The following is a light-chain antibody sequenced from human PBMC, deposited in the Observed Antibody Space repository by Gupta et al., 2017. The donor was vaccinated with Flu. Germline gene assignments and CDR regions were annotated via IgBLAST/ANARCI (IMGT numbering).Light chain of an antibody. CDR2: GSS. CDR3: QQYNNWPPFT. CDR1: QSVSSN. V-gene: IGKV3-15*01. Sequence: EIVMTQSPATLSVSPGERATLSCRASQSVSSNLAWYQQKPGQAPRLLIYGSSTRATGIPARFRGSGSGTAVTLTISSLQSEDFAVYYCQQYNNWPPFTFGEGTKVEIK. J-gene: IGKJ4*02.